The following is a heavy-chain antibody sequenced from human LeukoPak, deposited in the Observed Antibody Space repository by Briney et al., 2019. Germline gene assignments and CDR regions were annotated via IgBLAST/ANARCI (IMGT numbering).Heavy chain of an antibody. D-gene: IGHD3-22*01. V-gene: IGHV1-8*01. J-gene: IGHJ3*02. CDR1: GYTFTSHD. CDR2: MNPNSGHT. CDR3: AMYYYDTSGPYVGAFDI. Sequence: ASVKVSCKGSGYTFTSHDVDWLRQATGQGLEWLGWMNPNSGHTGFAQKFQGRVTMTRDTSISTAYMELSSLRSEDTAMYYCAMYYYDTSGPYVGAFDIWGQGTMVTVSS.